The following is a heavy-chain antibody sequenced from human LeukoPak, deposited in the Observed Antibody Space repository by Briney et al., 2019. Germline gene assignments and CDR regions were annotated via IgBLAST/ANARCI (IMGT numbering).Heavy chain of an antibody. V-gene: IGHV4-39*01. D-gene: IGHD1-26*01. J-gene: IGHJ4*02. Sequence: SETLSLTCTVSGGSISSGSYYWGWVRQPPRKGLEWIATISHSGSTYYNPSLKSRVTISLDTSQNQSSLKLSSVTAADTAVYYCARQSGGNTWPFDYWGQGTLVTVSS. CDR1: GGSISSGSYY. CDR3: ARQSGGNTWPFDY. CDR2: ISHSGST.